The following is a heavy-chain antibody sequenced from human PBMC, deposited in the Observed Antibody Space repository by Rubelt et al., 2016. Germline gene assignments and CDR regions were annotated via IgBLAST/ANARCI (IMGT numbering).Heavy chain of an antibody. D-gene: IGHD3-22*01. CDR2: INPTSGGT. V-gene: IGHV1-2*02. Sequence: QVQLVQSGAEVKKPGASVKVSCKASGYTFTGYYMHWVRQAPGQGLEWMGWINPTSGGTNYAQTFQGRGTMTRDTSISTAYMELSVLGSDDTAVDYCARDDSLNYLWGQGTLVTVSS. CDR1: GYTFTGYY. CDR3: ARDDSLNYL. J-gene: IGHJ5*02.